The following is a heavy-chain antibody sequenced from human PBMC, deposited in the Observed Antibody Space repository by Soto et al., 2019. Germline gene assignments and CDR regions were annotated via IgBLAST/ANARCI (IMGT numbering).Heavy chain of an antibody. CDR2: INAYNGNT. Sequence: ASVKVSCKASGYTFTSYGISWVRQAPGQGLEWMGWINAYNGNTNYAQKLQGRVTMTTDTSTSTAYMELRSLRSDDTAVYYCARDHSPGQHNWNAKDAFDILGQGTMVTVSS. J-gene: IGHJ3*02. V-gene: IGHV1-18*04. D-gene: IGHD1-20*01. CDR1: GYTFTSYG. CDR3: ARDHSPGQHNWNAKDAFDI.